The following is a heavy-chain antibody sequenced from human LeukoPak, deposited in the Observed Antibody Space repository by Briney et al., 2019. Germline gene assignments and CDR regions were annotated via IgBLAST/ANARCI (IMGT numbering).Heavy chain of an antibody. D-gene: IGHD2-15*01. V-gene: IGHV1-8*02. CDR1: GYTFTSYD. J-gene: IGHJ4*02. CDR3: ATELRHQDY. Sequence: GASVKVSCKASGYTFTSYDINWVRQATGQGLEWMGWMNPNSGNTVSAQKFQGRVTMTRDTSISTAYMELSSLRSEDTALYYCATELRHQDYWGQGTLVTVSS. CDR2: MNPNSGNT.